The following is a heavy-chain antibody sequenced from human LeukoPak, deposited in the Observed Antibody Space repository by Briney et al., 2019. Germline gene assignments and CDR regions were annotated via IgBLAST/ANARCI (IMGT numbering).Heavy chain of an antibody. J-gene: IGHJ3*02. CDR2: ISSNGGST. CDR3: ASHILRYFDWLFNTHHGSDAFDI. V-gene: IGHV3-64*01. CDR1: GCTFSSYD. D-gene: IGHD3-9*01. Sequence: GGSLRLSCAAYGCTFSSYDMHWVRQAPGKGLEYVSAISSNGGSTYYANSVKGRFTISRDNSKNTLYLQMGSLRADDMAVYYCASHILRYFDWLFNTHHGSDAFDIWGQGTMVTVSS.